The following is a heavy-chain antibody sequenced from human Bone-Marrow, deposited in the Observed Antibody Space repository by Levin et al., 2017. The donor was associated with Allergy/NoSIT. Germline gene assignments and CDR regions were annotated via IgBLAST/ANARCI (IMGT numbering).Heavy chain of an antibody. Sequence: GGSLRLSCTASGFTFSNFWMHWVRQAPGKGLEWVSRLNTDGSETTYADFVKGRFSISRDNAKYTLYLQLNSLGAEDTAVYYCGREYCSDTTGHQTDSFDIWGQGTMVTVSS. V-gene: IGHV3-74*01. CDR2: LNTDGSET. D-gene: IGHD2-15*01. J-gene: IGHJ3*02. CDR1: GFTFSNFW. CDR3: GREYCSDTTGHQTDSFDI.